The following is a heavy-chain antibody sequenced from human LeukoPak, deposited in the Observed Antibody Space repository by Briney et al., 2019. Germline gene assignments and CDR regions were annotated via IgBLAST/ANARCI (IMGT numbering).Heavy chain of an antibody. CDR1: GYTFTGYY. J-gene: IGHJ5*02. CDR3: ASQNNYVSESAPPLRVDNWSHP. V-gene: IGHV1-2*02. D-gene: IGHD3-10*01. Sequence: ASVKVSCKASGYTFTGYYMHWVRQAPGQGLEWMGWINPNSGGTNYAQKLYGRVTMTRDTTISTAYMELSRLRSDDTAVYCCASQNNYVSESAPPLRVDNWSHPWGQGTLVTVSS. CDR2: INPNSGGT.